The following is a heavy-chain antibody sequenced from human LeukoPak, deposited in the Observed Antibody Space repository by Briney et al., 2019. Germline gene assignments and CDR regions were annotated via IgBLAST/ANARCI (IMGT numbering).Heavy chain of an antibody. Sequence: PGGSLRLSCAASGFTFAIYHMSWVRQAPGKGLEWVATIRGDGVYYADSMKGRFTISRDDSENTVYVQMNSLRAEDTAVYYCAKSRVEVAGTGGFDTWGQGTLVAVSS. J-gene: IGHJ3*02. CDR3: AKSRVEVAGTGGFDT. CDR2: IRGDGV. CDR1: GFTFAIYH. D-gene: IGHD2-8*02. V-gene: IGHV3-23*01.